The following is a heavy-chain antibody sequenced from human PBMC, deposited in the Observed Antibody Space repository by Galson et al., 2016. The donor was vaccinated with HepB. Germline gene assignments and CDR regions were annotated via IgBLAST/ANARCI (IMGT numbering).Heavy chain of an antibody. CDR1: GYTFDSYW. D-gene: IGHD3/OR15-3a*01. J-gene: IGHJ6*02. Sequence: QSGAEVKKPGESLKISCRGSGYTFDSYWIGWVRQMSGKGLEWMGIIYPGDFDIRYSPSFQGQVTISVDNSISTAYLQWSSLTASDTAMYYCAGSLTGSYDFCGAIYNYSAMDVWGQGTAVIVS. CDR2: IYPGDFDI. CDR3: AGSLTGSYDFCGAIYNYSAMDV. V-gene: IGHV5-51*01.